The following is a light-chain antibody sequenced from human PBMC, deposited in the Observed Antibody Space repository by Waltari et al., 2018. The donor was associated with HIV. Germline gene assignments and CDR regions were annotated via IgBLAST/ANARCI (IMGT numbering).Light chain of an antibody. Sequence: QSALTQPPSASGSPGQSVTIPCTGTSSDAGGYNYVSWYQQHPGKAPKLMIYGVNKRPSGVPDRFSGSKSGNTASLTVSGLQAEDEAEYYCSSYAGSNNVVFGGGTKLTVL. J-gene: IGLJ2*01. CDR3: SSYAGSNNVV. CDR1: SSDAGGYNY. CDR2: GVN. V-gene: IGLV2-8*01.